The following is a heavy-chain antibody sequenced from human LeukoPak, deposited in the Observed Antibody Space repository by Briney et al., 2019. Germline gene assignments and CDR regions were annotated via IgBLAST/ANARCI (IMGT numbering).Heavy chain of an antibody. J-gene: IGHJ4*02. CDR3: ARGPTYYDFWSGYYTEYYLDY. CDR2: ISAYNGNT. CDR1: GYTFTSYG. D-gene: IGHD3-3*01. Sequence: ASVKVSCKASGYTFTSYGISWVRQAPGQGLEWMGWISAYNGNTNYAQKLQGRVTMTTDTSTSTAYMELRRLRSDDTAVYYCARGPTYYDFWSGYYTEYYLDYWGQGTLVTVSS. V-gene: IGHV1-18*04.